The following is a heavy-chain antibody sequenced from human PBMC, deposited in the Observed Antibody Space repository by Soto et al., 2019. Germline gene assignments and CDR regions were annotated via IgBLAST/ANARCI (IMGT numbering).Heavy chain of an antibody. D-gene: IGHD5-12*01. CDR2: VSTTSSYI. Sequence: EVQLVESGGGLVTPGGSLRLSCAASGFTFSTYSMNWVRQAPGKGLEWVSYVSTTSSYIYYADSVKGRFTISRDNANNSLYLQMNSLRAEDTAVYYCAIYGKSGYARDFDYWGQGALVTVSS. J-gene: IGHJ4*02. V-gene: IGHV3-21*01. CDR3: AIYGKSGYARDFDY. CDR1: GFTFSTYS.